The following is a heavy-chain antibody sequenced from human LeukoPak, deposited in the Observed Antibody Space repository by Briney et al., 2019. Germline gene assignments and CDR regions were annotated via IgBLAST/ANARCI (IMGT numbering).Heavy chain of an antibody. Sequence: SVKVSCKASGGTFSSYAISWVRQAPGQGLEWMGGIIPIFGTANYAQKFQGRVTITADKSTSTAYMELSSLRSEDTAVYYCARNGDSQDYFDYWGQGTLSPSPQ. J-gene: IGHJ4*02. CDR1: GGTFSSYA. D-gene: IGHD4-17*01. V-gene: IGHV1-69*06. CDR2: IIPIFGTA. CDR3: ARNGDSQDYFDY.